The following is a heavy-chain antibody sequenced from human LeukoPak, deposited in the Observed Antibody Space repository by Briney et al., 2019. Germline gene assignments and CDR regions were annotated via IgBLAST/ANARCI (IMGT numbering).Heavy chain of an antibody. D-gene: IGHD2-2*01. V-gene: IGHV3-7*03. CDR3: ARTVVVVVGASDYFDY. CDR1: GFTFSSYW. CDR2: IRQDGGVK. J-gene: IGHJ4*02. Sequence: GGSLRLSCAASGFTFSSYWMTWVRQAPGKGLEWVAIIRQDGGVKYYMDSAKGRFTLSRDNAKSSLYLQMNSLRVEDTAMYFCARTVVVVVGASDYFDYWGQGTLVTVSS.